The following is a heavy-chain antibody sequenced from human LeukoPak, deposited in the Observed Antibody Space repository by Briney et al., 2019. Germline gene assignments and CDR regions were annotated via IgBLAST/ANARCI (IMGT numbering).Heavy chain of an antibody. V-gene: IGHV1-2*06. CDR3: ARGAYCSGGSCLQPKRYDY. CDR1: GYTFTGYY. CDR2: PNPNSGGT. D-gene: IGHD2-15*01. Sequence: ASVKVSCKASGYTFTGYYMHWVRQAPEQGLEWMGRPNPNSGGTNYAQKFQGRVTMTRDTSISTAYMELSRLRSDDTAVYYCARGAYCSGGSCLQPKRYDYWGQGTLVTVSS. J-gene: IGHJ4*02.